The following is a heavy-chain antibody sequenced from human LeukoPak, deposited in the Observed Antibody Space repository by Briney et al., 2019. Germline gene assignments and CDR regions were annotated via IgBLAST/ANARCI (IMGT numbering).Heavy chain of an antibody. J-gene: IGHJ6*02. CDR1: GYTFTSYD. D-gene: IGHD2-21*02. CDR3: ARIEDCGGDCYSGYYYYGMDV. V-gene: IGHV1-8*01. CDR2: MNPNSGNT. Sequence: ASVKVSCKASGYTFTSYDINWVRQATGRGLEWMGWMNPNSGNTGYAQKFQGRVTMTRNTSISTAYMELSSLRSEDTAVYYRARIEDCGGDCYSGYYYYGMDVWGQGTTVTVSS.